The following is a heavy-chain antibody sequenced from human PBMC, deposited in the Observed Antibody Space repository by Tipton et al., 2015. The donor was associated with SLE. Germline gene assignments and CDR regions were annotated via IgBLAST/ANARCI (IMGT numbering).Heavy chain of an antibody. D-gene: IGHD6-19*01. J-gene: IGHJ4*02. CDR2: INHSGST. CDR1: GGSFSGYY. CDR3: ARGGLGDY. V-gene: IGHV4-34*01. Sequence: TLSLTCAVYGGSFSGYYWSWIRQPPGKGLEWIGEINHSGSTNYNPSLKSRVTISVDTSKNQSSLKLSPVTAADTAVYYCARGGLGDYWGQGTLVTVSS.